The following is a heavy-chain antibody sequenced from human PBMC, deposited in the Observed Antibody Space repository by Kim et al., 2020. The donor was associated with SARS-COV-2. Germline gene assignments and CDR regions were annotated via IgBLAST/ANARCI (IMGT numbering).Heavy chain of an antibody. CDR2: VKQDGSDK. CDR1: GFTFHTYW. V-gene: IGHV3-7*04. Sequence: GGSLRLSCVASGFTFHTYWMSWVRQSPGKGLEWVANVKQDGSDKYYVDSVRGRITISRDNAKKSLHLQMNSLRAEDTAVYYCARGGWHFDLWGRGTLVTVSS. CDR3: ARGGWHFDL. J-gene: IGHJ2*01.